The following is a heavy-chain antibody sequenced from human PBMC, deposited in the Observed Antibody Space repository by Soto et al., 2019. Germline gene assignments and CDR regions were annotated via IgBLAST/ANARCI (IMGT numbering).Heavy chain of an antibody. CDR3: AREGLVYCIRTNCNPTYGMDV. J-gene: IGHJ6*02. D-gene: IGHD2-2*01. CDR2: IYSGGST. V-gene: IGHV3-66*01. Sequence: PGKGMEWVSVIYSGGSTYYADSVKGRFTISRDNSKNTLYLQMNSLRAEDTAVYYCAREGLVYCIRTNCNPTYGMDVSGQRTTLSVPS.